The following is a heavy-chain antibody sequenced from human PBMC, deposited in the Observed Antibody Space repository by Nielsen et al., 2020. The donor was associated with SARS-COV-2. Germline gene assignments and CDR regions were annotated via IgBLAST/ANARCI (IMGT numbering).Heavy chain of an antibody. CDR3: ARDPYYGSGTFRFYGMDL. Sequence: GGSLRLSRAASGLTFSDDWMHWVRQVPGEGMGWVSSINCYGTFNNYADSVKGRFTISRDNAKNSLYLQMDSLRAEDTALYYCARDPYYGSGTFRFYGMDLWGQGTTVTVS. CDR1: GLTFSDDW. D-gene: IGHD3-10*01. J-gene: IGHJ6*02. V-gene: IGHV3-74*01. CDR2: INCYGTFN.